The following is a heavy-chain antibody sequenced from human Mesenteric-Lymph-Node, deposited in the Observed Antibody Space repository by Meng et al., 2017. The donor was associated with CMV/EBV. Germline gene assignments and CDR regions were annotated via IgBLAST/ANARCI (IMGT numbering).Heavy chain of an antibody. CDR3: AKDLKNGGRPYYFYGMDV. J-gene: IGHJ6*02. CDR2: INWNGGNI. V-gene: IGHV3-9*01. CDR1: GFSLGDHG. Sequence: SLKISCAASGFSLGDHGMHWVRQAPGRGLEWVSAINWNGGNIAYADSVRGRFTISRDNAKNSLYLQMNSLREEDTGLYYCAKDLKNGGRPYYFYGMDVWGQGTTVTVSS. D-gene: IGHD4-23*01.